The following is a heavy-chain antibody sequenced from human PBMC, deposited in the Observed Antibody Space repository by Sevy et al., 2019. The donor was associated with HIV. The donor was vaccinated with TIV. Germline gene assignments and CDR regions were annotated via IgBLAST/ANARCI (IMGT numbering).Heavy chain of an antibody. J-gene: IGHJ6*02. V-gene: IGHV3-49*04. CDR1: GFTFGDYA. CDR3: TRIRGTISPLYYFGMDV. D-gene: IGHD3-10*01. Sequence: GGSLRLSCTTSGFTFGDYAMSWVRQAPGKGLDWVGLIRSKSFGGTTEYAASVKGRFSISRDDSKNIAYLQMNSLKNEATALYYCTRIRGTISPLYYFGMDVWGQGTTVTVSS. CDR2: IRSKSFGGTT.